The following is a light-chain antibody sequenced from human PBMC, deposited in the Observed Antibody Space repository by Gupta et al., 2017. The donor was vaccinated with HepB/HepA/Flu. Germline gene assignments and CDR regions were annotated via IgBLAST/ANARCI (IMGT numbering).Light chain of an antibody. CDR1: QSLLHSNGYNY. CDR2: LGS. Sequence: DIVMTQSPLSLPVTPGEPASISCRSSQSLLHSNGYNYLDWYLQKPGQSPQLLIYLGSNRDAGVPDRFSGSGSGKDFTLKISRGEEEDVGVYYCRQALQNPLFTFGHGTKVDIK. V-gene: IGKV2-28*01. CDR3: RQALQNPLFT. J-gene: IGKJ3*01.